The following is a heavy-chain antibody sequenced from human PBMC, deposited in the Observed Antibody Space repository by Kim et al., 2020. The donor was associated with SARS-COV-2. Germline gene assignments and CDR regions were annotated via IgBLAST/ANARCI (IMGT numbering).Heavy chain of an antibody. CDR1: GFTFSSYA. J-gene: IGHJ4*02. CDR3: AKQALLSVIVPYYFDY. D-gene: IGHD3-16*02. CDR2: ISGSGGST. Sequence: GGSLRLSCAASGFTFSSYAMSWVRQAPGKGLEWVSAISGSGGSTYYADSVKGRFTISRENSKNTLYLQMNSLRAEDTAVYYCAKQALLSVIVPYYFDYWGQGTLVTVSS. V-gene: IGHV3-23*01.